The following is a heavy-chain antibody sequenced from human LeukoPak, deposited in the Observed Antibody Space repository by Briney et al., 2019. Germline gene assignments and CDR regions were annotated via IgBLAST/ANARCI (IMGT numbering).Heavy chain of an antibody. D-gene: IGHD6-13*01. CDR3: AKDSTAAGYYYYYYMDV. V-gene: IGHV3-30*18. CDR1: GFTFSSYG. J-gene: IGHJ6*03. Sequence: GGSLRLSCAASGFTFSSYGMHWVRQAPGKGLEWVAVISYDGSNKYYADSVKGRFTISRDNSKNTLYLQMNSLRAEDTAVYYCAKDSTAAGYYYYYYMDVWGKGTTVTVSS. CDR2: ISYDGSNK.